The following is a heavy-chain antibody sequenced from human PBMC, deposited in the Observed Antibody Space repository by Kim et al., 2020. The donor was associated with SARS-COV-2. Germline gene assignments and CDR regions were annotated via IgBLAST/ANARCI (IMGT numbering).Heavy chain of an antibody. D-gene: IGHD5-18*01. CDR1: GFTFDDYA. J-gene: IGHJ3*02. CDR2: ISWNSGSI. V-gene: IGHV3-9*01. CDR3: AKGLPLGAFDI. Sequence: GGSLRLSCAASGFTFDDYAMHWVRQAPGKGLEWVSGISWNSGSIGYADSVKGRFTISRDNAKNSLYLQMNSLRAEDTALYYCAKGLPLGAFDIWGQGTMVTVSS.